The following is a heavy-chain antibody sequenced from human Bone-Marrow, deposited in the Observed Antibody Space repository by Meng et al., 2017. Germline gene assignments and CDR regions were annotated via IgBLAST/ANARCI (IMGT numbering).Heavy chain of an antibody. Sequence: GESLKISCVASGFTFSSYAMHWVRQAPGKGLEWVAVISYDGSNKYYADSVKGRFTISRDNSKNTLYLQMNSLRAEDTAVYYCARGSPPSPIYFDYWGQGTLVTVSS. CDR1: GFTFSSYA. CDR2: ISYDGSNK. D-gene: IGHD2-15*01. J-gene: IGHJ4*02. V-gene: IGHV3-30*01. CDR3: ARGSPPSPIYFDY.